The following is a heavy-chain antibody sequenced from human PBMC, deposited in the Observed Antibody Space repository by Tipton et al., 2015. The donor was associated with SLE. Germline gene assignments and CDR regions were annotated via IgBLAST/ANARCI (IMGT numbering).Heavy chain of an antibody. D-gene: IGHD3-10*01. Sequence: TLSLTCPLSGGFISGSGYYWGWIRQPPGKGLEWIGSIYYRGSTYYNPSLKSRVTISVDTSKNEFSLKLSSVTAADTAVYYCARLFGWTRGFDYWGQGTLVTVSS. CDR3: ARLFGWTRGFDY. CDR1: GGFISGSGYY. V-gene: IGHV4-39*07. J-gene: IGHJ4*02. CDR2: IYYRGST.